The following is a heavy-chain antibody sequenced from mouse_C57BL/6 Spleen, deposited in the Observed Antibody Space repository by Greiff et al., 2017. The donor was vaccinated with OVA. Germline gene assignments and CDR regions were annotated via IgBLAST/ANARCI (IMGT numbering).Heavy chain of an antibody. CDR1: GFHINNTY. J-gene: IGHJ4*01. V-gene: IGHV14-3*01. CDR2: LDPSNGNT. D-gene: IGHD1-1*01. CDR3: ARGRDYYGSSYYAMDY. Sequence: VQLQESVAALVRPGASVKLSCPASGFHINNTYMPWLKHRPEPDLELIGRLDPSNGNTTYAPQFQCQATITADTSSTTAYLQLSSLTSEDTAIYYCARGRDYYGSSYYAMDYWGQGTSVTVSS.